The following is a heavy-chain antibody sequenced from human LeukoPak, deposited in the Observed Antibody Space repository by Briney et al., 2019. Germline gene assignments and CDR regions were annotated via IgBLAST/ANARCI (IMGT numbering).Heavy chain of an antibody. V-gene: IGHV1-18*01. Sequence: ASVKVSCKASGYTFTSFGISWLRQAPGQGLEWMGWISAYNGNTKFAQKLQGRVTMTTDTSTSTAYMELRSLRSDDTAVYYCARVMITFGGVSSKDVWGKGTTVTVSS. D-gene: IGHD3-16*01. J-gene: IGHJ6*04. CDR2: ISAYNGNT. CDR3: ARVMITFGGVSSKDV. CDR1: GYTFTSFG.